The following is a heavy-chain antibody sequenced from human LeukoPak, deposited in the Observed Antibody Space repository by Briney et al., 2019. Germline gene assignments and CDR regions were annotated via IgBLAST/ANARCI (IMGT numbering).Heavy chain of an antibody. CDR2: IKEDGTDK. CDR1: GLTFSSYG. CDR3: GALYGGFDP. Sequence: GGSLRLSCAVTGLTFSSYGMTWVRQAPGKGLEWVANIKEDGTDKYFAESVKGRFTMSRDNAKNALYLQMNSLRVEDTAVYYCGALYGGFDPWGQGTLVIVSS. D-gene: IGHD4-17*01. V-gene: IGHV3-7*01. J-gene: IGHJ5*02.